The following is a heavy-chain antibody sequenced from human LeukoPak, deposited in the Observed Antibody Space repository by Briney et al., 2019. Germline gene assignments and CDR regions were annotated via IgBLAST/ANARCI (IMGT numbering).Heavy chain of an antibody. CDR1: GFTFDEYA. CDR3: AKESAVAGTALDY. Sequence: GGSLRLSCAASGFTFDEYAMHWVRQAPGEGLEWVSLMSGDGGTTYYADSVKGRFTISRDNSKNSLYLQMNSLRPEDTALYYCAKESAVAGTALDYWGQGTLVTVSS. V-gene: IGHV3-43*02. J-gene: IGHJ4*02. CDR2: MSGDGGTT. D-gene: IGHD6-19*01.